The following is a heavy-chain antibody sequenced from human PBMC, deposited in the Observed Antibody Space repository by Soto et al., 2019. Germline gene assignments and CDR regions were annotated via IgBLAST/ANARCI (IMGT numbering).Heavy chain of an antibody. D-gene: IGHD3-16*01. CDR1: GFTFRSYV. CDR3: ARWGTTGGLDV. Sequence: QVQLVESGGGVVQPGTSLRVSCVGSGFTFRSYVMHWVRQAPGKGLEWVALTSYDGSDKYYDDSVRGRFTISRDNSRNTVXLQXDXXXXXXTXXXXCARWGTTGGLDVWGQGTLVSVSS. J-gene: IGHJ1*01. CDR2: TSYDGSDK. V-gene: IGHV3-30*19.